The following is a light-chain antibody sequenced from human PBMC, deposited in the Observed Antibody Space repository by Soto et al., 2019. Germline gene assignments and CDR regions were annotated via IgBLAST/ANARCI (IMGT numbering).Light chain of an antibody. CDR2: DAS. CDR3: FLSYSGAWV. CDR1: TGAVTSGHY. Sequence: QAVVTQEPSLTVSPGGTVTLTCGSSTGAVTSGHYPSWFQQKPGQAPRTLISDASNKHSWTPARFSGSLLGGKAALTLWGARLKEEANYSFFLSYSGAWVFGGGTNPPVL. V-gene: IGLV7-46*01. J-gene: IGLJ3*02.